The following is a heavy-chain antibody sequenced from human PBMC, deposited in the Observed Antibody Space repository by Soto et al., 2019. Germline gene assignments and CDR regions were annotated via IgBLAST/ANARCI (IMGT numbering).Heavy chain of an antibody. J-gene: IGHJ6*02. V-gene: IGHV1-18*04. CDR2: ISAYNGNT. CDR3: ASSVGPGIFGVVITGPYYGMDV. Sequence: VKVSCKASGYTFTSYGISWVRQAPGQGLEWMGWISAYNGNTNYAQKLQGRVTMTTDTSTSTAYMELRSLRSDDTAVYYCASSVGPGIFGVVITGPYYGMDVWGQGTTVTVSS. D-gene: IGHD3-3*01. CDR1: GYTFTSYG.